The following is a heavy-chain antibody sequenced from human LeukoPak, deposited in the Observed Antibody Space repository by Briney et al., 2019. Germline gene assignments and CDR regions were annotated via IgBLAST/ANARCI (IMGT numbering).Heavy chain of an antibody. CDR2: IYYTGST. Sequence: PSETLSLTCTVSGASIRSSYWSWLRQPPGKGLEWIGYIYYTGSTNSNPSLKSRVTVSVDTSKNQFSLKLSSMTAADTAVYYCARLDRSGYEMRGTWFDPWGQGTLVTVSS. V-gene: IGHV4-59*08. CDR1: GASIRSSY. CDR3: ARLDRSGYEMRGTWFDP. J-gene: IGHJ5*02. D-gene: IGHD3-22*01.